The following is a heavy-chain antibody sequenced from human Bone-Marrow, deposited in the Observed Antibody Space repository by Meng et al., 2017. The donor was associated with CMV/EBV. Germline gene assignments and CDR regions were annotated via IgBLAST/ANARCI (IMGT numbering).Heavy chain of an antibody. CDR3: AFSNYDFWSGYLPFDY. Sequence: ASVKVSCKASGYTFTSYGISWVRQAPGQGLEWMGWISAYNGNTNYAQKFQGRVTMTRDTSISTAYMELSRLRSDDTAVYYCAFSNYDFWSGYLPFDYWGQGTLVTVSS. J-gene: IGHJ4*02. CDR2: ISAYNGNT. V-gene: IGHV1-18*01. D-gene: IGHD3-3*01. CDR1: GYTFTSYG.